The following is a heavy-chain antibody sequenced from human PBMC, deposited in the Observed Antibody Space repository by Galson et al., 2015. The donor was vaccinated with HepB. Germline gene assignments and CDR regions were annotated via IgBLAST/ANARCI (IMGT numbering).Heavy chain of an antibody. D-gene: IGHD3-22*01. V-gene: IGHV6-1*01. CDR3: ARLVLGPGYYDSSGYYPESHFDS. CDR1: GDSVSSNSSL. J-gene: IGHJ4*02. CDR2: TYYRSKWNN. Sequence: CAISGDSVSSNSSLWNWIRQSPSRGLEWLGRTYYRSKWNNDYAVSVKSRISITSDTSKNQFSLKLSSVTAADTAVFYCARLVLGPGYYDSSGYYPESHFDSWGQGTLVTVSS.